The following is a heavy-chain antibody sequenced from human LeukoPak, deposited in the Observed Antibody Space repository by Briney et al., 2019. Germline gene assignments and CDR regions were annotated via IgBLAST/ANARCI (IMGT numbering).Heavy chain of an antibody. CDR3: ARLQSRFSRPVAFDI. CDR2: ISSSSYI. J-gene: IGHJ3*02. D-gene: IGHD3-3*01. Sequence: GGSLRLSCAASGFTFSSYSMNWVRQAPGKGLEWVSSISSSSYIYYADSVKGRFTISRDNAKNSLYLQMNSLRAEDTAVYYCARLQSRFSRPVAFDIWGQGTMVTVSS. V-gene: IGHV3-21*01. CDR1: GFTFSSYS.